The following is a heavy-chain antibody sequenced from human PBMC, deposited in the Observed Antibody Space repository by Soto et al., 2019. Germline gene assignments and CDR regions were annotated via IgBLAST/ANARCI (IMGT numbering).Heavy chain of an antibody. D-gene: IGHD4-17*01. CDR1: GYTFTSYG. V-gene: IGHV1-18*01. Sequence: ASVKVSCKASGYTFTSYGISWVRQAPGQGLEWMGWISAYNGNTNYAQKLQGRVTMTTDTSTSTTYMELRSLRSDDTAVYYCASFGYGDYDNSAEYFQHWGQGTLVTVSS. CDR2: ISAYNGNT. J-gene: IGHJ1*01. CDR3: ASFGYGDYDNSAEYFQH.